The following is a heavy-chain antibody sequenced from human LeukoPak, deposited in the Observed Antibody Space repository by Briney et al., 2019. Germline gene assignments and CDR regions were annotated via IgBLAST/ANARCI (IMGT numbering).Heavy chain of an antibody. J-gene: IGHJ4*02. D-gene: IGHD6-6*01. CDR1: GFTFSSYA. CDR2: ISSGGGRT. Sequence: PGGSLRLSGAASGFTFSSYAMSWVRQGPGKGLDWVSAISSGGGRTYYADSVKGLFTFSRDNSKNTLSLQMSSLSLEDTAVYYCAKGDREEVAGRTGFDYWGQGTLVTVSS. CDR3: AKGDREEVAGRTGFDY. V-gene: IGHV3-23*01.